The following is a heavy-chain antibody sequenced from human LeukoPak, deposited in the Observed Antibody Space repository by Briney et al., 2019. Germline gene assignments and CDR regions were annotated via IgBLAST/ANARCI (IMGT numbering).Heavy chain of an antibody. CDR1: GFTFSSYA. Sequence: GGSLRLSCAAPGFTFSSYAMPWVRQAPGKGLEWVAVISYDGSNKYYADSVKGRFTISRDNSKNTLYLQMNSLRAEDTAVYYCARVPSWRYYGMDVWGQGTTVTVSS. V-gene: IGHV3-30-3*01. D-gene: IGHD2-2*01. CDR2: ISYDGSNK. CDR3: ARVPSWRYYGMDV. J-gene: IGHJ6*02.